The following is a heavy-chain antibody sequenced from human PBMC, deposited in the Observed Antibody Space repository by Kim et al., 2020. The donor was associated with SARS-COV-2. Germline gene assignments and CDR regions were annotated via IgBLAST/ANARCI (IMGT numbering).Heavy chain of an antibody. CDR3: AAQQWLVDY. D-gene: IGHD6-19*01. Sequence: SYTNYSPSFQGPVTISADKSISTAYLQWSSLKASDTAMYYCAAQQWLVDYWGQGTLVTVSS. V-gene: IGHV5-10-1*01. J-gene: IGHJ4*02. CDR2: SYT.